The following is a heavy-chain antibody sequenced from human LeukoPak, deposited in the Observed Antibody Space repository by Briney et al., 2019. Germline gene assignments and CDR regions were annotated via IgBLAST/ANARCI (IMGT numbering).Heavy chain of an antibody. D-gene: IGHD5-12*01. J-gene: IGHJ4*02. CDR1: GFSFNNYA. V-gene: IGHV3-23*01. CDR3: AKGAYDYIEIAYFDY. Sequence: GGSLRFSCVGSGFSFNNYAMNWVRQAPGQGLEWVSLIIGSSGTTFYADSVKGRFTISRDKSKSTLYLQMNSLRAEATAVYYCAKGAYDYIEIAYFDYWGQGSLVTVSS. CDR2: IIGSSGTT.